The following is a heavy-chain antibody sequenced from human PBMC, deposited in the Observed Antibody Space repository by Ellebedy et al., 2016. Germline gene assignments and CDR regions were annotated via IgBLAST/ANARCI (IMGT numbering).Heavy chain of an antibody. CDR1: GYTFTSYY. J-gene: IGHJ1*01. Sequence: ASVKVSCXASGYTFTSYYMHWVRQAPGQGLEWMGIINPSGGSTTYAQNFQGRVTMTRDTSTSTVYMELSSLRSEDTAMYYCARGYDSRSWHFQHWGLGTLVTVSS. D-gene: IGHD3-22*01. CDR2: INPSGGST. V-gene: IGHV1-46*01. CDR3: ARGYDSRSWHFQH.